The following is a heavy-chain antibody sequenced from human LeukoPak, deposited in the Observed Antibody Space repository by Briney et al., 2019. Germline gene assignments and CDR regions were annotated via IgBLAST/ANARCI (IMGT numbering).Heavy chain of an antibody. CDR2: ISAYNGNT. V-gene: IGHV1-18*01. CDR1: GYTFTSYG. J-gene: IGHJ4*02. D-gene: IGHD6-13*01. Sequence: ASVKVSCKASGYTFTSYGISWVRQAPGQGLEWMGWISAYNGNTNYAQKLQGRVTMTTDTSTSTAYMELRGLRSDDTAVYYCARDFYSNSWSASRYWGQGTLVTVSS. CDR3: ARDFYSNSWSASRY.